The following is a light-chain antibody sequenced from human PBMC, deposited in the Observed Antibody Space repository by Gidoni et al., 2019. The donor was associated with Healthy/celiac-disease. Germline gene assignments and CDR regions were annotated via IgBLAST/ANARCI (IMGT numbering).Light chain of an antibody. V-gene: IGKV3-11*01. CDR1: QSVSSY. Sequence: EIVLTQSPATLSWSPGERATLSCRASQSVSSYLAWYHQKPGQAPRLLIYDASNRATGIPARFRGSGSGTDFTLTISSLEPEDFAVYYCQQRSNWPSFGGGTKVEIQ. CDR3: QQRSNWPS. CDR2: DAS. J-gene: IGKJ4*01.